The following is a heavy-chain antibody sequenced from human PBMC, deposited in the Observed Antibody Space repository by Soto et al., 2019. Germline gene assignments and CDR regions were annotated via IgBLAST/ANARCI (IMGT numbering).Heavy chain of an antibody. CDR3: ARGGDYYGSAQPLFDI. Sequence: QVQLQESGPGLVKPSQTLSLTCTVSGGSISSGGYYWSWIRQHPGKGLEWIGYIYYSGSTYYNPSLKSRVTISVDTSKNQFSLKLSSVTAADTVVYYCARGGDYYGSAQPLFDIWGQGTMVTVSS. D-gene: IGHD3-10*01. J-gene: IGHJ3*02. CDR1: GGSISSGGYY. V-gene: IGHV4-31*03. CDR2: IYYSGST.